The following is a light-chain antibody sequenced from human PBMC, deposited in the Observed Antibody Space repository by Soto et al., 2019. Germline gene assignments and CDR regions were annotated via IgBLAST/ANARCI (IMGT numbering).Light chain of an antibody. CDR2: DAS. Sequence: DIQMTQSPSTLFASVGDRVTITCRASQSISSWLAWYQQKPGKAPKLLLYDASSLESGVPSRFSDSGSATEYTLTISSLQPGEFETYDCPQYNSYSGTFGQGTKLEIK. V-gene: IGKV1-5*01. J-gene: IGKJ2*01. CDR1: QSISSW. CDR3: PQYNSYSGT.